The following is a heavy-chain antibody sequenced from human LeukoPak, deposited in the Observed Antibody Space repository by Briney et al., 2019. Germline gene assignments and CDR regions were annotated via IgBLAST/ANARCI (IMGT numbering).Heavy chain of an antibody. Sequence: SETLSLTCTVSGASISSYYWSWIRQPPGRGLEWIGYIYYSGSTHYNPSLKSRVTISVDTSKNQFSLRLSSMAAADTAVYYCASGPYPAAGTDHQFDYWGQGTLVTVSS. CDR1: GASISSYY. V-gene: IGHV4-59*01. D-gene: IGHD6-13*01. CDR3: ASGPYPAAGTDHQFDY. CDR2: IYYSGST. J-gene: IGHJ4*02.